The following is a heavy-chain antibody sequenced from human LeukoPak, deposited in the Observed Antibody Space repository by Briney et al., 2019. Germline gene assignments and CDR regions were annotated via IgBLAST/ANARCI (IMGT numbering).Heavy chain of an antibody. J-gene: IGHJ4*02. CDR1: GGSVSSARYY. CDR2: IYHSGSN. CDR3: VRDYKVATRSVFDY. D-gene: IGHD5-12*01. Sequence: SETLSLTCTVSGGSVSSARYYWSWIRQPPGKGLESIGYIYHSGSNNYTPSIQSRVTISVDTSKNQSSLKLSSVTAADTAVYHCVRDYKVATRSVFDYWGQGTLVTVSS. V-gene: IGHV4-61*01.